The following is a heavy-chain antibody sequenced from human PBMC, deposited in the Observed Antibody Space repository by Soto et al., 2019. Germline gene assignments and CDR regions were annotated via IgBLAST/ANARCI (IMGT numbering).Heavy chain of an antibody. CDR2: IYYSGST. D-gene: IGHD3-10*01. Sequence: VQLQESGPGLVKPSQTLSLTCTVSGGSISSGGYYWSWIRQHPGKGLEWIGYIYYSGSTYYNPSLNRRVTITVDTSKIQVYLKLGSVTAEGTAVYYCARVKTGPGRGRGYVVRGKTYYFDYWGQGTLVTVSS. CDR3: ARVKTGPGRGRGYVVRGKTYYFDY. V-gene: IGHV4-31*03. CDR1: GGSISSGGYY. J-gene: IGHJ4*02.